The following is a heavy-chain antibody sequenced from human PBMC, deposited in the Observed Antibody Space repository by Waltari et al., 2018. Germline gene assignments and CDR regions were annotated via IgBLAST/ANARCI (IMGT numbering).Heavy chain of an antibody. Sequence: QVQLVQSGAEVKKPGSSVKVSCKASGGTFSSYSISWVRQAPGQGLDWMGRIIPSLGIANYAQKVQGRVTSTADKSTSAAYMELRSLRSEDTAVYYCARDTDEGSGTYDFAYWGQGTLVTVSS. D-gene: IGHD3-10*01. CDR2: IIPSLGIA. J-gene: IGHJ4*02. V-gene: IGHV1-69*08. CDR1: GGTFSSYS. CDR3: ARDTDEGSGTYDFAY.